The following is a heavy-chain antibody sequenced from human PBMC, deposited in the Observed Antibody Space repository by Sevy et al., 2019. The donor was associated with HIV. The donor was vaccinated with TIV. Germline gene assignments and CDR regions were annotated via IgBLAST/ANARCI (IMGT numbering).Heavy chain of an antibody. CDR2: LSFGCGEI. V-gene: IGHV3-23*01. J-gene: IGHJ4*02. CDR1: GLTFSKYS. Sequence: GGSLRLSCAASGLTFSKYSMSWLRQPPGKGLEWVSTLSFGCGEINYADSVKGRFTISRDNSKSSVYLQMNNLRPEDTAVDYCAREGCTKPHDYWGQGTLVTVSS. D-gene: IGHD2-8*01. CDR3: AREGCTKPHDY.